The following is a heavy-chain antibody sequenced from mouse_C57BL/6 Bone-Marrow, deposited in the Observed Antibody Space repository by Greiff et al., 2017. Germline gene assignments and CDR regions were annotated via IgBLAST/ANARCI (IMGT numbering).Heavy chain of an antibody. CDR1: GYSITSGYD. CDR3: ARGEDYSNYAMDY. CDR2: ISYSGST. D-gene: IGHD2-5*01. Sequence: DVQLQESGPGMVKPSQSLSLTCTVTGYSITSGYDWHWIRHFPGNKLEWMGYISYSGSTNYNPSLKSRISITHDTSKNHFFLKLNSVTTEDTATYYCARGEDYSNYAMDYWGQGTSVTVSS. V-gene: IGHV3-1*01. J-gene: IGHJ4*01.